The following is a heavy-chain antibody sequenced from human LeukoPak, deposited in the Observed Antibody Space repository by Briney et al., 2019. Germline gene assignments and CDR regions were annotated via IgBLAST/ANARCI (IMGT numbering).Heavy chain of an antibody. J-gene: IGHJ5*02. CDR1: GGTFSSYT. CDR3: ARDQGVLRFLEWYRNGPFDP. V-gene: IGHV1-69*04. D-gene: IGHD3-3*01. CDR2: IIPILGIA. Sequence: RASVKVSCKASGGTFSSYTISWVRQAPGQGLEWMGRIIPILGIANYAQKFQGRVTITADKSTSTAYMELSSLRSEDTAVYYCARDQGVLRFLEWYRNGPFDPWGQGTLVTVSS.